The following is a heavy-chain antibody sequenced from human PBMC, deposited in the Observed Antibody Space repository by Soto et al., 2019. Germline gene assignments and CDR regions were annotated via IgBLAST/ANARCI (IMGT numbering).Heavy chain of an antibody. D-gene: IGHD2-2*01. V-gene: IGHV1-69*01. CDR2: IIPIFGTA. CDR3: ATRRAAMDTGHYYGMDV. CDR1: GGTFSSCA. Sequence: QVQLAQSGAEVKKPGSSVKVSCKASGGTFSSCAISWVRQAPGQGLEWMGGIIPIFGTANYAQKFQGRVTITADESTSTAYMELSSLRSEDTAVYYCATRRAAMDTGHYYGMDVWGQGTTVTVSS. J-gene: IGHJ6*02.